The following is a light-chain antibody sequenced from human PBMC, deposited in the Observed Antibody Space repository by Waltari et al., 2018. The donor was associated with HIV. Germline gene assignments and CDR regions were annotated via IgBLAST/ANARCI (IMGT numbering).Light chain of an antibody. J-gene: IGLJ2*01. CDR3: CSYAGSESSEV. CDR1: SSNIGANNY. CDR2: DVT. Sequence: QSALTQPASVSGSPGQSITISCTGTSSNIGANNYVSWYQQHPGKAPKLIIYDVTKRPSGVSNRFSGSKSGNTASLTISGLQAEDEADYHCCSYAGSESSEVFGGGTKVTVL. V-gene: IGLV2-23*02.